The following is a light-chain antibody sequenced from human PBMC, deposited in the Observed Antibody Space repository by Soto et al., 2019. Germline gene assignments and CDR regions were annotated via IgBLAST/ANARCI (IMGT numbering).Light chain of an antibody. V-gene: IGKV1-16*02. Sequence: DIQMTQSPSSLSASVGDRITITCRASQDIRNYLAWFQQKPGKAPKTQIYAASTLQPGVPSKFIGSGTGTDFTHPIASLQPEDCATNYCKQYVNYPCTFGQGTTVEIK. CDR3: KQYVNYPCT. J-gene: IGKJ1*01. CDR1: QDIRNY. CDR2: AAS.